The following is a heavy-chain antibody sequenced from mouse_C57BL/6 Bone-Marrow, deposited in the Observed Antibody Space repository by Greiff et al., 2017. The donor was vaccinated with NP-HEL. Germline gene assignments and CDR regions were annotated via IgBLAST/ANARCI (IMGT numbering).Heavy chain of an antibody. J-gene: IGHJ3*01. Sequence: VKQRPGQGLEWIGMIHPNSGSTNYNEKFKSKATLTADKSSSTAYMELRSLTSEDSAVYFCARKGGNYRFAYWGQGTLVTVSA. CDR2: IHPNSGST. V-gene: IGHV1-64*01. CDR3: ARKGGNYRFAY. D-gene: IGHD2-1*01.